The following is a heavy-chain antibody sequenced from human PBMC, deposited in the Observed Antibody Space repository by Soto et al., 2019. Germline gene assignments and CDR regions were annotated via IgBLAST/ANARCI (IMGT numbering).Heavy chain of an antibody. V-gene: IGHV2-5*02. D-gene: IGHD1-26*01. J-gene: IGHJ4*02. CDR3: AHAYGGRSLY. Sequence: QITLKESGPTLVKPTQTLTLTCTFSGFSLSTDKVGVGWIRQPPGKALDWLAVSYWDDSETYSPSLKSRLTITKDTSKNQVVLTMTNMDPVDTATYYCAHAYGGRSLYWGQGTLVTVSS. CDR1: GFSLSTDKVG. CDR2: SYWDDSE.